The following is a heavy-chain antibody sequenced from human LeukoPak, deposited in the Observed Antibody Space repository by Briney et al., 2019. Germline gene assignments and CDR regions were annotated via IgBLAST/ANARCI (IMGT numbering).Heavy chain of an antibody. Sequence: VNVSCTSSGYTFTSCAMHWVRQAPGQGMGWMGWSNVLNGNTKYSQQFQSRVTNTGDTSASTAYTKVSSLRSEDMDMYYCARGRPAIPSIFGVDDDAFDIWGQGTMVTVSS. V-gene: IGHV1-3*02. D-gene: IGHD3-3*01. J-gene: IGHJ3*02. CDR3: ARGRPAIPSIFGVDDDAFDI. CDR1: GYTFTSCA. CDR2: SNVLNGNT.